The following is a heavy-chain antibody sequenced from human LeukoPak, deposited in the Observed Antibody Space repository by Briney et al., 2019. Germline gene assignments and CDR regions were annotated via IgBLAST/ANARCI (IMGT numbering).Heavy chain of an antibody. V-gene: IGHV3-74*01. CDR1: GFTFSSYW. J-gene: IGHJ5*02. Sequence: GGSLRLSCAASGFTFSSYWMHWVRQAPGKGLVWVSRINTNGSPTQYADSVKGRFTISRDNAKNTLNLQMNSLRAEDTAVYYCARDLGQYYDTSDNWFDPWGQGTLVTVSS. CDR3: ARDLGQYYDTSDNWFDP. CDR2: INTNGSPT. D-gene: IGHD3-22*01.